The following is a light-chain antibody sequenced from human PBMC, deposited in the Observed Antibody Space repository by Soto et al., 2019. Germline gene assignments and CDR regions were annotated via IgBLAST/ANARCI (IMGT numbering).Light chain of an antibody. Sequence: EIVLTQSPRTLSMTPGERATLSCRASQSVSSLFLAWYQQKPGQAPRLLIHGASNRATGIPDRFSGSGSGTDFTLTISRLEPEDFAVYYCQQYGSSPLTFGGGTKVDI. V-gene: IGKV3-20*01. CDR1: QSVSSLF. J-gene: IGKJ4*01. CDR2: GAS. CDR3: QQYGSSPLT.